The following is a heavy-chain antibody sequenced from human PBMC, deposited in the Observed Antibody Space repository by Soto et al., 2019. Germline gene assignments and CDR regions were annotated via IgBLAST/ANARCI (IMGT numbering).Heavy chain of an antibody. D-gene: IGHD4-17*01. CDR1: GYTFTGYY. J-gene: IGHJ6*03. Sequence: ASVKVSCKASGYTFTGYYMHWVRQAPGQGLEWMGWMNPNSGNTGYAQKFQGRVTMTRNTSISTAYMELSSLRSEDTAVYYCARGVDYGDYYYYYMDVWGKGTTVTVSS. CDR2: MNPNSGNT. V-gene: IGHV1-8*02. CDR3: ARGVDYGDYYYYYMDV.